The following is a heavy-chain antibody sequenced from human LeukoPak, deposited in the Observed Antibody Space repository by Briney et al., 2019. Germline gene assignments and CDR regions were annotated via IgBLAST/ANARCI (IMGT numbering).Heavy chain of an antibody. J-gene: IGHJ4*02. CDR3: ARDALRTAHFDY. Sequence: GGSLRLSCAASGFTFSSYTMNWVRQAPGKGLQWVSTVSASSDIHYSDSVKGRFTISRDNARNSLDLQMNSLRDEDTAVYYCARDALRTAHFDYWGQGTLVTVSS. CDR1: GFTFSSYT. D-gene: IGHD5-18*01. V-gene: IGHV3-48*02. CDR2: VSASSDI.